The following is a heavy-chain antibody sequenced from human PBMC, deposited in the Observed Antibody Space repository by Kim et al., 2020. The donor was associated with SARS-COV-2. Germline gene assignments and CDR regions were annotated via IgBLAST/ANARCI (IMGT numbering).Heavy chain of an antibody. CDR1: GFTFTSSA. CDR3: AADLEVYYYYYGMDV. V-gene: IGHV1-58*01. J-gene: IGHJ6*02. Sequence: SVKVSCKASGFTFTSSAVQWVRQARGQRLEWIGWIVVGSGNTNYAQKFQERVTITRDMSTSTAYMELSSLRSEDTAVYYCAADLEVYYYYYGMDVWGQGTTVTVSS. CDR2: IVVGSGNT.